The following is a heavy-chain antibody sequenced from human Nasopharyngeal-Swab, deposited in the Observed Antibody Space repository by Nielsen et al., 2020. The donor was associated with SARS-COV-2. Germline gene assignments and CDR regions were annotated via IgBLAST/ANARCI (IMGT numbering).Heavy chain of an antibody. CDR1: GSTFISYG. CDR3: ASSPGLAATALHH. J-gene: IGHJ5*02. Sequence: ASVKVSCKASGSTFISYGFNWVRQAPGQGLEWMGWISGYNGNTNYAQKFQGRLTMTTDTSTSTVHMEVRSLRSDDTAVYYCASSPGLAATALHHWGQGTLVTVSS. CDR2: ISGYNGNT. D-gene: IGHD6-13*01. V-gene: IGHV1-18*04.